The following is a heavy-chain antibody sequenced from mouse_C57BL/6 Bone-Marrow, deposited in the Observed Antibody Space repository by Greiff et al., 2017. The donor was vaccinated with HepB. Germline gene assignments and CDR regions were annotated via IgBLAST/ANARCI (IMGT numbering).Heavy chain of an antibody. J-gene: IGHJ1*03. CDR1: GYTFTSYW. V-gene: IGHV1-64*01. Sequence: QVQLQQPGAELVKPGASVKLSCKASGYTFTSYWMHWVKQRPGQGLEWIGMIHPNSGSTNYNEKFKSKATLTVDKSSSTAYMQLSSLTSEDSAVYYCARSHYSNPPYWYFDVWGTGTTVTVSS. CDR2: IHPNSGST. CDR3: ARSHYSNPPYWYFDV. D-gene: IGHD2-5*01.